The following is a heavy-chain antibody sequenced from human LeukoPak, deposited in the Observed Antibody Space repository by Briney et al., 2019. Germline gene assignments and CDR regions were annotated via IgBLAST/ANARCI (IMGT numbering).Heavy chain of an antibody. J-gene: IGHJ4*02. CDR1: GYTFTSYG. D-gene: IGHD3-22*01. CDR3: ASVSDYYDSSGTRDY. V-gene: IGHV1-18*01. CDR2: ISAYNGNT. Sequence: ASVKVSCKASGYTFTSYGISWVRQAPGQGLEWMGWISAYNGNTNYAQKLQGRVTMTRDTSTSTVYMELSSLRSEDTAVYYCASVSDYYDSSGTRDYWGQGTLVTVSS.